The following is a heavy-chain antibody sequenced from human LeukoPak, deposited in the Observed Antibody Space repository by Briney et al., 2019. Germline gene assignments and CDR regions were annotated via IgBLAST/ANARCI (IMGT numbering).Heavy chain of an antibody. CDR2: IRSKAYGGTT. Sequence: PGRSLRLSCTASGFTFGDFPMSWVRQAPGKGLEWVGFIRSKAYGGTTEYAASVKGRFTISRDDSKSIAYLQMNSLKTEDTAVYYCTRQEVVGATSHYWGQGTLVTVSS. J-gene: IGHJ4*02. CDR1: GFTFGDFP. V-gene: IGHV3-49*04. D-gene: IGHD1-26*01. CDR3: TRQEVVGATSHY.